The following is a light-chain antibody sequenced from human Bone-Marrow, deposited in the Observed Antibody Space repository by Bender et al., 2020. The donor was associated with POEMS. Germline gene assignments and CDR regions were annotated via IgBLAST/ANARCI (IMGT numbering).Light chain of an antibody. J-gene: IGLJ3*02. CDR2: GLN. V-gene: IGLV1-44*01. CDR3: AAWDDSLNGPV. CDR1: SSNIGRNV. Sequence: QSVLTQSPSASGTPGQRVTISCFGRSSNIGRNVVNWFQHLPGRAPKLLISGLNQRPSVVPDRFSASKSGTSASLAISGLQSEDEADYFCAAWDDSLNGPVFGGGTKLTVL.